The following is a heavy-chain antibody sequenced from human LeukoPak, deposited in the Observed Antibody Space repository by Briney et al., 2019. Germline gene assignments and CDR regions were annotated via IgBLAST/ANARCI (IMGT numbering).Heavy chain of an antibody. CDR2: INPKSGGT. Sequence: ASVKVSCKASGYTFTGYYMHWVRQAPAQGLEWLGWINPKSGGTNYAQKFQGRVTMTSDTSIGTAYMELSGLKSDDTAVYYCARVVLYSDSIGYYGYWGQGTLVTVSS. CDR1: GYTFTGYY. D-gene: IGHD3-22*01. CDR3: ARVVLYSDSIGYYGY. J-gene: IGHJ4*02. V-gene: IGHV1-2*02.